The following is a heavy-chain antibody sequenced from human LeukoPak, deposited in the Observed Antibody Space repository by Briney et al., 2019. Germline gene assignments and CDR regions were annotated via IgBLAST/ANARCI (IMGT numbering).Heavy chain of an antibody. J-gene: IGHJ4*02. CDR1: GFSFSTYA. CDR2: ISSSSVDT. V-gene: IGHV3-23*01. D-gene: IGHD3-10*01. Sequence: GGSLRLSCAASGFSFSTYAMSWVRQAPGKGLEWISGISSSSVDTHYAESVKGRFRVSRDNSKTTLYLQMNSLRAEDTAVYYCASGTYRLGDYWGQRVLVALSS. CDR3: ASGTYRLGDY.